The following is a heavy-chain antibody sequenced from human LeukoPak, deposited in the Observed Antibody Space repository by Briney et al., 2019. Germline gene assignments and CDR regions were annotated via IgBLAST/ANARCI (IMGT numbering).Heavy chain of an antibody. D-gene: IGHD6-19*01. CDR2: IYYSGST. V-gene: IGHV4-39*01. CDR3: ARSIAVAGMVDY. Sequence: SETLSLTCTVTGGSISSSSYYWGWTRHPPGKGLEWIGSIYYSGSTYYNPSLKSRVTISVDTSKNQFSLKLSSVTAADTAVYYCARSIAVAGMVDYWGQGTLVTVSS. J-gene: IGHJ4*02. CDR1: GGSISSSSYY.